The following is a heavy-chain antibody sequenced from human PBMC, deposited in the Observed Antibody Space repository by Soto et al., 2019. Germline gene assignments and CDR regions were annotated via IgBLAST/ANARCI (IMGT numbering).Heavy chain of an antibody. CDR2: INRGASGT. CDR3: ATLDTAEIQTAAY. CDR1: GFIFSAYW. V-gene: IGHV3-7*01. Sequence: EVQLVESGGDLVQPGGSLRLSCAGSGFIFSAYWMSWVRHAPGKGLEWVAMINRGASGTHHVDSVKGRFTISRDNAKNSLYLQMNSLRVEDTAVYYCATLDTAEIQTAAYWGQGTLVTVSS. J-gene: IGHJ4*02. D-gene: IGHD2-15*01.